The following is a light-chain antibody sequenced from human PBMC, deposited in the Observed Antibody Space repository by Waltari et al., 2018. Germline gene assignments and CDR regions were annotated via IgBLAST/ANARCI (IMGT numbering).Light chain of an antibody. CDR1: QSILYSPNNKNY. V-gene: IGKV4-1*01. J-gene: IGKJ1*01. CDR3: QQYYSILRT. Sequence: DIVMTQSPDSLAVSLGERATINCKSSQSILYSPNNKNYLAWYQQKPGQPPKLLIYWASTRESGVPDRFSGSGSGTDFTLTISSLQAEDVAVYYCQQYYSILRTFGQGTKVEIK. CDR2: WAS.